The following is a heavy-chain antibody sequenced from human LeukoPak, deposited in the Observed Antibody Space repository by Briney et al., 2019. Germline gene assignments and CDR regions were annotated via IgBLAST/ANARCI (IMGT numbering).Heavy chain of an antibody. D-gene: IGHD3-3*01. CDR2: IYYSGST. CDR1: GGSISSYY. J-gene: IGHJ4*02. Sequence: PSETLSLTCTVSGGSISSYYWSWIRQPPGKGLEWIGYIYYSGSTNYNPSLKSRVTISVDTSKNQFSLKLSSVTAADTAVYYCARLAFWSGYFFDYWGQGTLVTVSS. V-gene: IGHV4-59*08. CDR3: ARLAFWSGYFFDY.